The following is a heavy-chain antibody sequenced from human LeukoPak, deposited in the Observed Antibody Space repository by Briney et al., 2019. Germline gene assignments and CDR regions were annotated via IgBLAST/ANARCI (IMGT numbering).Heavy chain of an antibody. CDR3: ARSQLLYVAGFDP. D-gene: IGHD2-2*02. V-gene: IGHV4-30-4*08. CDR1: GGSISSGDYY. Sequence: SQTLSLTCAVSGGSISSGDYYWSWIRQPPGKGLEWIGYIYYSGSTYYNPSLKSRVTISVDTSKNQFSLKLSSVTAADTAVYYCARSQLLYVAGFDPGGQGPLATVPS. J-gene: IGHJ5*02. CDR2: IYYSGST.